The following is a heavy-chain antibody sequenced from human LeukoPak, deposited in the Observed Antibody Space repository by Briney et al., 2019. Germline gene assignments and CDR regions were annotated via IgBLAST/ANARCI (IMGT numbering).Heavy chain of an antibody. CDR3: ARDHTDYDILTGAHYYGMDV. Sequence: GASVKVSCKASEGTFSSYAISWVRQAPGQGLEWMGGIIPIFGTANYAQKFQGRVTITADESTSTAYMELSSLRSEDTAVYYCARDHTDYDILTGAHYYGMDVWGQGTTVTVSS. V-gene: IGHV1-69*01. CDR2: IIPIFGTA. D-gene: IGHD3-9*01. J-gene: IGHJ6*02. CDR1: EGTFSSYA.